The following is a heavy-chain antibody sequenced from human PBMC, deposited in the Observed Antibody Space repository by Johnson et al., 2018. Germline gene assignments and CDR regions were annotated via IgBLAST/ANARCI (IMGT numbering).Heavy chain of an antibody. CDR3: AGGISTSYYYYMDV. D-gene: IGHD2-2*01. CDR1: GGSFSGYY. V-gene: IGHV4-34*01. J-gene: IGHJ6*03. CDR2: INHSGST. Sequence: QVQLQQWGAGLLKPSETLSLTCAVYGGSFSGYYWSWIRQPPGKGLEWIGEINHSGSTNYNPSLKSRVTISVDTSKNQFSLKLSSVTAADTAVYYCAGGISTSYYYYMDVWGKGTTVTVSS.